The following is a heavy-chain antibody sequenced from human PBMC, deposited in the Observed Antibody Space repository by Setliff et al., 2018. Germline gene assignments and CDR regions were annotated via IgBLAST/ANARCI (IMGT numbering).Heavy chain of an antibody. D-gene: IGHD1-26*01. CDR3: ARLGGVGATILNYFDY. CDR1: DGSISSSTYY. V-gene: IGHV4-39*01. J-gene: IGHJ4*02. Sequence: SETLSLTCTVSDGSISSSTYYWSWIRQPPGKGLEWIGYIYYSGSTYYNPSLKSRVTISVDTSKNQFSLKLSSVTAADTAVYYCARLGGVGATILNYFDYWGQGTLVTV. CDR2: IYYSGST.